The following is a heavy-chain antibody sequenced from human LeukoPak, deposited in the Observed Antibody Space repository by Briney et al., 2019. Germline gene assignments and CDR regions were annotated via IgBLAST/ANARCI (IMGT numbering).Heavy chain of an antibody. D-gene: IGHD2/OR15-2a*01. V-gene: IGHV3-23*01. Sequence: PGGSLRLSCAASGFTVSSNYMSWVRQAPGKGLEWVSAFSGSGGSTYYADSVKGRFTISRDNSKNTLYLQMNSLRAEDTAVYFCATSGLSRFGFWGQGTLVTVSS. CDR1: GFTVSSNY. CDR2: FSGSGGST. CDR3: ATSGLSRFGF. J-gene: IGHJ4*02.